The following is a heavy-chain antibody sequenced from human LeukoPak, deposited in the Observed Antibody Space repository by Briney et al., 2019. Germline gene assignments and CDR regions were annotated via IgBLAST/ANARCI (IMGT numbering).Heavy chain of an antibody. Sequence: GGPLRLSWVVSGFPFSNNPMNWARQAPGKGLEWVSYISTAITTTYYAESVKGRFTISRDNAKNSLYLQMNSLRVEDTAVYYCARDGGKGYEIDYWGQGTLVTVSS. J-gene: IGHJ4*02. D-gene: IGHD2-2*01. V-gene: IGHV3-48*01. CDR3: ARDGGKGYEIDY. CDR2: ISTAITTT. CDR1: GFPFSNNP.